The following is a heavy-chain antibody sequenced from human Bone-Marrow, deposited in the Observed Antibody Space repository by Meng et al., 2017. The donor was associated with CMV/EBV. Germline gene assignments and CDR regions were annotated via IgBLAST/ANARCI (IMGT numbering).Heavy chain of an antibody. Sequence: QVQLQESGTGLLKPSETLSLSCTVFGDSINSFYWSWIRQPPGKGLEWIGYIFHNGDINHNPYLNSRATISIDRSKNQFSLKLTSVTAADTAVYYCTRGQERGYEYEKWGQGILVTVSS. CDR3: TRGQERGYEYEK. D-gene: IGHD5-18*01. CDR2: IFHNGDI. J-gene: IGHJ4*02. CDR1: GDSINSFY. V-gene: IGHV4-59*01.